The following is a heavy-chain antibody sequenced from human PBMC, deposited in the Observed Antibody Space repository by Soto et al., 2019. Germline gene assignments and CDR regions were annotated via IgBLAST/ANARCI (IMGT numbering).Heavy chain of an antibody. CDR3: ARVEKTTDPYFDY. Sequence: SDTLSLTCTVSGGSISSYYWSWIRQPPGKGLEWIGCINYSESTNYNPSLKSRVTISVDTSKNPFSLKLSSVTAADTAVYYCARVEKTTDPYFDYWGQGTLVTVSS. J-gene: IGHJ4*02. CDR1: GGSISSYY. V-gene: IGHV4-59*07. CDR2: INYSEST.